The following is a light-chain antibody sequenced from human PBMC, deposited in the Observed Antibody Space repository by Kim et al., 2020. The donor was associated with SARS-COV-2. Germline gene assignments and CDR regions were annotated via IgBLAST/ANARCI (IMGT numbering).Light chain of an antibody. CDR2: KAS. Sequence: SASVGDRVTITCRASQSLSSWLAWYQQKPGKAPKLLIYKASSLETGVPSRFTGSGSGTEFTLTISSLHPDDFATYYCQQYHSYSYTFGQGTKLEI. V-gene: IGKV1-5*03. J-gene: IGKJ2*01. CDR3: QQYHSYSYT. CDR1: QSLSSW.